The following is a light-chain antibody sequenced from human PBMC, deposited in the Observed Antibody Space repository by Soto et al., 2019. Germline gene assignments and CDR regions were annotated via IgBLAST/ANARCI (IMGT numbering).Light chain of an antibody. J-gene: IGKJ2*01. CDR1: QGVTNTN. CDR2: YAS. V-gene: IGKV3-20*01. CDR3: QQYGSSYT. Sequence: EIVLTQSPDTLSLSPGERATLSCRASQGVTNTNSAWYQQKPGQAPRLLIYYASSRATGIPDRFSGSGSGTDFTLTISRLEPEDFAVYYCQQYGSSYTFGQGTKLEIK.